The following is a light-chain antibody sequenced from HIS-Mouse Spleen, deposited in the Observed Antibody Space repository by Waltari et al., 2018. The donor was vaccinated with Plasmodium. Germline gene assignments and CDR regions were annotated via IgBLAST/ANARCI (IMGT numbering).Light chain of an antibody. J-gene: IGKJ2*01. V-gene: IGKV3-20*01. Sequence: EIVLTQSPGTLSLSPGERATLSCRASQSVSSSYLAWYQQKPGQAPRLLIYGASSRATGIPDRCSGSGSGTDFTLTISRLEPEDFAVYYCQQDGSSPYTFGQGTKLEIK. CDR2: GAS. CDR3: QQDGSSPYT. CDR1: QSVSSSY.